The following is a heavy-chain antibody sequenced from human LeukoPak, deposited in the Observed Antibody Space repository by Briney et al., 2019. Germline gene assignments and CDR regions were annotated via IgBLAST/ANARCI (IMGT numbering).Heavy chain of an antibody. CDR3: ARDPVAATQEVY. V-gene: IGHV3-7*01. CDR1: GFTFTSYW. CDR2: IKEDGSEK. J-gene: IGHJ4*02. D-gene: IGHD2-15*01. Sequence: SGGSLRLSCAASGFTFTSYWMSWVRQAPGKGLEWVANIKEDGSEKYYVDSVKGRFTISRDNAKNSMSLQMNSLRAEDTAVYYCARDPVAATQEVYWGQGTLVTVSS.